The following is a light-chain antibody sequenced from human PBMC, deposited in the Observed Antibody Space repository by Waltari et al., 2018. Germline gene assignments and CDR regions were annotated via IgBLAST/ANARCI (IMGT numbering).Light chain of an antibody. CDR1: QSIGKY. CDR2: EAS. CDR3: QNHERLPAT. Sequence: ELLLTQSPGTLSLSPGERATLSCRASQSIGKYLVWYQQKPGQAPRLLMYEASRRATGIPDRFSGSGSGTDFSLTISRLEPGDFAVYYCQNHERLPATFGQGTKVEIK. J-gene: IGKJ1*01. V-gene: IGKV3-20*01.